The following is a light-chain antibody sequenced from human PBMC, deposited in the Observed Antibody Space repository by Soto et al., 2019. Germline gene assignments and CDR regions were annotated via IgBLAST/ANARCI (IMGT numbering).Light chain of an antibody. Sequence: DIQMTQSPSSLSASVGDRVTITCRASQGISNYLAWYQQKAGKVPKLLIYAASTLQSGVPSRFSGSVSGTDFTLTISSLQPEDVATYDCQKYNSATWTFGQATKVEIK. CDR3: QKYNSATWT. CDR1: QGISNY. CDR2: AAS. J-gene: IGKJ1*01. V-gene: IGKV1-27*01.